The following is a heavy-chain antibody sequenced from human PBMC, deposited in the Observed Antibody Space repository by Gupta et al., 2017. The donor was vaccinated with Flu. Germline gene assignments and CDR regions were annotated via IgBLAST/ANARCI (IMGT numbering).Heavy chain of an antibody. D-gene: IGHD3-3*01. J-gene: IGHJ4*02. CDR3: ARHNDLEWLWGFDY. V-gene: IGHV4-61*02. CDR1: GGSISSGSYY. CDR2: IYTSGST. Sequence: QVQLQESGPGLVKPSQTLSLTCTVSGGSISSGSYYWSWIRQPAGKGLEWIGRIYTSGSTNYNPSLKSRVTISVDTSKNQFSLKLSSVTAADTAVYYCARHNDLEWLWGFDYWGQGTLVTVSS.